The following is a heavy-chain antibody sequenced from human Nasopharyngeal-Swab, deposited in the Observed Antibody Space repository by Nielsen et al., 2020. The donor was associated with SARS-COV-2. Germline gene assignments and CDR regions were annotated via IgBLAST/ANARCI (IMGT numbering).Heavy chain of an antibody. V-gene: IGHV3-48*04. Sequence: VRQAPGKGLEWVSYISSSSSTIYYADSVKGRFTISRDNAKNSLYLQMNSLRAEDTAVYYCASETLRYCSSTSCQDYWGQGTLVTVPS. CDR2: ISSSSSTI. J-gene: IGHJ4*02. CDR3: ASETLRYCSSTSCQDY. D-gene: IGHD2-2*01.